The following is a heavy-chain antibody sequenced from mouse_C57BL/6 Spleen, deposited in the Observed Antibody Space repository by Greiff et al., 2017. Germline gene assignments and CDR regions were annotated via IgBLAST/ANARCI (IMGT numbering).Heavy chain of an antibody. CDR1: GFTFSSYG. CDR3: ARRNYSSSPAWFAY. D-gene: IGHD1-1*01. V-gene: IGHV5-6*02. Sequence: EVMLVESGGDLVKPGGSLKLSCAASGFTFSSYGMSWVSQTPDKRLEWVATISSGGSYTYYPDSVKGRFTISRDNAKTTLYLQMSSLKSEDTAMFDCARRNYSSSPAWFAYWGQGTLVTVSA. J-gene: IGHJ3*01. CDR2: ISSGGSYT.